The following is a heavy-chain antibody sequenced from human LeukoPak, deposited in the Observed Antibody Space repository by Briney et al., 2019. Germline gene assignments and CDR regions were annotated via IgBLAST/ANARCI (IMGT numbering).Heavy chain of an antibody. J-gene: IGHJ3*02. V-gene: IGHV3-23*01. CDR3: AIPTRSGSGYCSTSDPFHT. CDR1: GFTFDNYG. D-gene: IGHD2-2*03. CDR2: ISGSGGRT. Sequence: PGGSLRLSCAASGFTFDNYGIGWVRQAPGKGLEWVSGISGSGGRTYYADSVKGRFTISRDNSKNTLFLQLNSLGVEDTATYYCAIPTRSGSGYCSTSDPFHTWGQGTMVTVSS.